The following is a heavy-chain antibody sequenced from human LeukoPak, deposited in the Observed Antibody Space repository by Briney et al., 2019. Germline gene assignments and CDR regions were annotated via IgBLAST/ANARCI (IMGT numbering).Heavy chain of an antibody. V-gene: IGHV3-9*01. J-gene: IGHJ4*02. CDR2: ISGSSGSI. Sequence: PGGSLRLSCAASGFTVSSYNMNWVRQAPGKGLEWVSGISGSSGSIGYADSVKGRFTISRDNAKNSLYLQMNSLRAEDTAFYYCAKEKNPFRTDTALDYWGQGTLVTVSS. CDR3: AKEKNPFRTDTALDY. D-gene: IGHD5-18*01. CDR1: GFTVSSYN.